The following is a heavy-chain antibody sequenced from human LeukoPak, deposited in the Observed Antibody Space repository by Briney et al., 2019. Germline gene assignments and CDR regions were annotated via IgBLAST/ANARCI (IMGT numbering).Heavy chain of an antibody. CDR2: ISYDGSNK. J-gene: IGHJ4*02. V-gene: IGHV3-30*18. CDR1: RFTFSSYG. CDR3: AKQFGGYGSGSPDY. Sequence: GGSLRLSCAASRFTFSSYGMHWVRQAPGKGLEWVAVISYDGSNKYYADSVKGRFTISRDNSKNTLYLQMNSLRAEDTAVYYCAKQFGGYGSGSPDYWGQGTLVTVSS. D-gene: IGHD3-10*01.